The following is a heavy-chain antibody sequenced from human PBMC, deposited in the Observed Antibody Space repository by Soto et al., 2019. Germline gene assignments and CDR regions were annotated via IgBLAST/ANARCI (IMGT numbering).Heavy chain of an antibody. CDR2: ISGAGTSK. D-gene: IGHD4-17*01. V-gene: IGHV3-23*01. Sequence: EVQLLDSGGGFVQPGGSLRLSCAASGYTFSSYVMTWVRLAPGKGLEWVSSISGAGTSKFYADSVKGRFTISRDNSKNILYSEMDSLRDEDTDVYYCAQDLLSTVTTLGPWGQGTLVTVSA. CDR1: GYTFSSYV. J-gene: IGHJ5*02. CDR3: AQDLLSTVTTLGP.